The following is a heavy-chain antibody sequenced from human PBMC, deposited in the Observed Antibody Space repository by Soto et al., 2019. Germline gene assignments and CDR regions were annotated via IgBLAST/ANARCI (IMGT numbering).Heavy chain of an antibody. Sequence: SETLSLTCTVSGGSISSGGYHWNWIRQHPGKGLEWIGYIYYSGSTYYNPSLKSRITISVDTSKNQFSLKLHSVISADTAVYYCARDRGHHDFSGYCKAPFDYWGLGILVT. CDR1: GGSISSGGYH. J-gene: IGHJ4*02. D-gene: IGHD3-22*01. CDR2: IYYSGST. CDR3: ARDRGHHDFSGYCKAPFDY. V-gene: IGHV4-31*03.